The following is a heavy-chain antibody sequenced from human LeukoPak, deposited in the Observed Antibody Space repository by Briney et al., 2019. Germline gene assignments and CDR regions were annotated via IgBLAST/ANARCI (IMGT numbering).Heavy chain of an antibody. Sequence: PGGSLRLSCAASGFTFSSFSMNWVRQAPGKGLEWVSSISSSSDYTYYADSVKGRFTISRDNFKNTLYLQMNSLRAEDTAVYYCARRAYSYDFDYWGQGTLVTVSS. CDR1: GFTFSSFS. CDR3: ARRAYSYDFDY. D-gene: IGHD5-18*01. V-gene: IGHV3-21*04. J-gene: IGHJ4*02. CDR2: ISSSSDYT.